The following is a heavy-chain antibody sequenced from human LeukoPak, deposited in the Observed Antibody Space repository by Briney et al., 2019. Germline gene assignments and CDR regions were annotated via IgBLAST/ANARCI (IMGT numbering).Heavy chain of an antibody. D-gene: IGHD3-22*01. CDR2: MNPNSGNT. V-gene: IGHV1-8*01. CDR1: GYTFTSYD. J-gene: IGHJ4*02. CDR3: ARGRIPSYYDSSGYYFHEFDY. Sequence: ASVKVSCKASGYTFTSYDINWVRQATGQGLEWMGWMNPNSGNTGYAQKFQGRVTMTRNTSISTAYMELSSLRSEDTAVYYCARGRIPSYYDSSGYYFHEFDYWGQGTLVTVSP.